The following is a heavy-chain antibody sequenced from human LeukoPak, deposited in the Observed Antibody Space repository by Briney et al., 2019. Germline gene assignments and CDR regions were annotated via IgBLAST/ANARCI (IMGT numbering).Heavy chain of an antibody. CDR1: GGSFSGDY. J-gene: IGHJ4*02. Sequence: PSETLSLTCAVYGGSFSGDYWNWIRQPPGKGLEWIGEINHGGSTNYNPSLKSRVTISVDTSKNHFSLKLTSVTAADTAVYYCATKKNSGWYIDYWGQGTQATVSS. CDR2: INHGGST. D-gene: IGHD6-19*01. CDR3: ATKKNSGWYIDY. V-gene: IGHV4-34*01.